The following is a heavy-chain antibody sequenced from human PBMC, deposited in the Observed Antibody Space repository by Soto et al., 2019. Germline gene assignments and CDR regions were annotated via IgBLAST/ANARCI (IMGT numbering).Heavy chain of an antibody. J-gene: IGHJ6*02. Sequence: GGSLRLSCAASGFTFSTYGMAWVRQGPGKGLDWVASIRGSGDGIQYSDAVKGRFIISRDNSKNTLYLQMNSLRVEDTAVYYCAKVYSTDITVIVPSYGSDIWGHGTTVTVSS. CDR1: GFTFSTYG. CDR3: AKVYSTDITVIVPSYGSDI. D-gene: IGHD1-20*01. V-gene: IGHV3-23*01. CDR2: IRGSGDGI.